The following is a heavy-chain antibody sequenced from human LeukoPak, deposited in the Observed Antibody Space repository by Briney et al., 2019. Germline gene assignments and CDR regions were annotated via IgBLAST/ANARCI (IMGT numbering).Heavy chain of an antibody. D-gene: IGHD1-26*01. J-gene: IGHJ4*02. Sequence: GGSLRLSCAASGFTFSSYAMSWVRQAPGKGLEWVSSISNSGTYIYYADSMKGRFTISRDNAKNSLHLQMNSLKVEDTAVYYCARDRIVGATIDYWGQGTLVTVSS. CDR1: GFTFSSYA. CDR2: ISNSGTYI. V-gene: IGHV3-21*01. CDR3: ARDRIVGATIDY.